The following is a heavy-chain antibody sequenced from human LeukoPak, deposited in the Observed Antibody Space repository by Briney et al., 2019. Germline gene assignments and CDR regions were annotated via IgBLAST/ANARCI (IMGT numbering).Heavy chain of an antibody. J-gene: IGHJ4*02. V-gene: IGHV3-23*01. D-gene: IGHD6-19*01. CDR3: ARRVVAGQTYYFDF. CDR2: ISGSGGTT. Sequence: GGSLRLSCAASGFTLSNAWMSWVRQAPGKGLEWVSGISGSGGTTYYADSVKGRFTISRDNPKNTLYLQMNGLRAEDTAVYYCARRVVAGQTYYFDFWGQGTLVTVSS. CDR1: GFTLSNAW.